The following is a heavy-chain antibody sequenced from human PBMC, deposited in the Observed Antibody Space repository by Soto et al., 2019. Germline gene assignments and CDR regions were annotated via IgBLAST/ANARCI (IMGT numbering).Heavy chain of an antibody. V-gene: IGHV1-3*01. Sequence: ASVKVSCKASGYTFTSYAMHWVRQAPGQRLEWMGWINAGNGNTKYSQKFQGRVTITRDTSASTAYMELSSLRSEDTAVYYCAKDYYDSSGYYPPAFALDYWGQGTLVTVSS. CDR2: INAGNGNT. CDR3: AKDYYDSSGYYPPAFALDY. CDR1: GYTFTSYA. J-gene: IGHJ4*02. D-gene: IGHD3-22*01.